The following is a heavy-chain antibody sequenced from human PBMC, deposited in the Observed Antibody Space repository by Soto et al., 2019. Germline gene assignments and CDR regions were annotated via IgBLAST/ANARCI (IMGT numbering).Heavy chain of an antibody. CDR2: IYYSGST. CDR1: GGSISSSSYY. J-gene: IGHJ4*02. D-gene: IGHD6-19*01. CDR3: ARLRSGCIDY. V-gene: IGHV4-39*01. Sequence: LSLTCTVSGGSISSSSYYWGWIRQPPGKGLEWIGSIYYSGSTYYNPSLKSRVTISVDTSKNQFSLKLSSVTAADTAVYYCARLRSGCIDYWGQGTLVTVSS.